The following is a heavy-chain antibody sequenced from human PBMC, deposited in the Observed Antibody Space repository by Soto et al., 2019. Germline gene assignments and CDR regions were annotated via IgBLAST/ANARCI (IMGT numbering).Heavy chain of an antibody. D-gene: IGHD3-3*01. CDR3: AKDSWSGYSPWSYYYYYYGMDV. CDR1: GFTFSSYG. CDR2: ISYDGSNK. V-gene: IGHV3-30*18. Sequence: AGGSLRLSCAASGFTFSSYGMHWVRQAPGKGLEWVAVISYDGSNKYYADSVKGRFTISRDNSKNTLYLQMNSLRAEDTAVYYCAKDSWSGYSPWSYYYYYYGMDVWGQGTTVTVSS. J-gene: IGHJ6*02.